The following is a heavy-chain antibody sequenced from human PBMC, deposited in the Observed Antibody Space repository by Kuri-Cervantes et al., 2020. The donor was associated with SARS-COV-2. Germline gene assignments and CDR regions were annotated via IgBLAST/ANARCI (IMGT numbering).Heavy chain of an antibody. CDR2: INPNSGGT. Sequence: ALVKVSCKASGYTFTGYYMHWVRQAPGQGLEWMGRINPNSGGTNYAQKFQGRATMTRDTSISTAYMELSRLRSDDTAVYYCARAGGISSGYYYRLDYWGQGTLVTVSS. D-gene: IGHD3-22*01. CDR1: GYTFTGYY. J-gene: IGHJ4*02. CDR3: ARAGGISSGYYYRLDY. V-gene: IGHV1-2*06.